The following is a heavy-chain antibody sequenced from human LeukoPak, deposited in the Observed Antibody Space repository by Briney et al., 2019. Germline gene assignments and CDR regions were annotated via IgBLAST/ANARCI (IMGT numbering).Heavy chain of an antibody. V-gene: IGHV4-59*08. Sequence: PSETLSLTCTVSGGSISSYYWSWIRQPPGKGLEWIGYIYYSGSTNYNPSLKSRVTISVDTSKNQFSLKLSSVTAADMAVYYCARLVITIFGVVTLYNWFDPWGQGTLVTVSS. CDR3: ARLVITIFGVVTLYNWFDP. CDR1: GGSISSYY. J-gene: IGHJ5*02. CDR2: IYYSGST. D-gene: IGHD3-3*01.